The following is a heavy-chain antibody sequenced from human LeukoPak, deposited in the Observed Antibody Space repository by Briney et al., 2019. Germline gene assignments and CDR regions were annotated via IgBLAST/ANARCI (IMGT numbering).Heavy chain of an antibody. V-gene: IGHV1-2*02. Sequence: ASVRVSCKASGYTFTDYYMHWVRQAPGQGLEWMGWINPNSGGTNYAQKFQGRVTMTRDTSISTAYMELSRLRSDDTAVYYCARRYCSSTSCYNYFVYWGQETLGTVSS. D-gene: IGHD2-2*01. J-gene: IGHJ4*02. CDR1: GYTFTDYY. CDR3: ARRYCSSTSCYNYFVY. CDR2: INPNSGGT.